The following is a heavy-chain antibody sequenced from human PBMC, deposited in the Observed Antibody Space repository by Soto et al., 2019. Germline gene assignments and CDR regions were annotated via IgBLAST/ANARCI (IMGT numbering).Heavy chain of an antibody. V-gene: IGHV4-59*01. CDR1: GGSISSYY. Sequence: SETLSLTCTVSGGSISSYYWSWIRQPPGKGLEWIGYIYYSGSTNYNPSLKSRVTISVDTSKNQFSLKLSSVTAADTAVYYCARGRVLRFLEWPSTDHPYYYYGMDVWGQGTTVTVSS. CDR2: IYYSGST. CDR3: ARGRVLRFLEWPSTDHPYYYYGMDV. J-gene: IGHJ6*02. D-gene: IGHD3-3*01.